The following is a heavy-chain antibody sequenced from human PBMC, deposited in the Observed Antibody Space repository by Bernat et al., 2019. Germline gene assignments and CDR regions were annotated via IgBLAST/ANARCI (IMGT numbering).Heavy chain of an antibody. D-gene: IGHD6-25*01. CDR2: INHDSTAT. V-gene: IGHV3-43*02. CDR3: VKDNASGAFDY. Sequence: EVQLVESGGGLVQPGGSLRLSCAPSGFIFRAYVMHWVRQAPGMGLEWVSCINHDSTATSYADSVRGRFTISRDNTKNSLYLQMNSLRVEDTALYYCVKDNASGAFDYWGRGTLVTVSS. J-gene: IGHJ4*02. CDR1: GFIFRAYV.